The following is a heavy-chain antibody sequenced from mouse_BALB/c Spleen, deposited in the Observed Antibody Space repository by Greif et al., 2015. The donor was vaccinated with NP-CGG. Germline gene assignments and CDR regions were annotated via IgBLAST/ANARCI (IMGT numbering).Heavy chain of an antibody. CDR1: GYTFTSYV. Sequence: VQLQQSGPELVKPGASVKMSCKASGYTFTSYVMHWVKQKPGQGLEWTGYINPYNDGTKYNEKSKGKATLTSDKSSSTAYMELSSLTSEDSAVYYCSRFPFFAYWGQGTLVTVSA. CDR2: INPYNDGT. V-gene: IGHV1-14*01. CDR3: SRFPFFAY. J-gene: IGHJ3*01.